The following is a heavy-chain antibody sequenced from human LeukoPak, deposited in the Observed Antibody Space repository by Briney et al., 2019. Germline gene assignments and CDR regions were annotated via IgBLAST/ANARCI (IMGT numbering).Heavy chain of an antibody. D-gene: IGHD3-10*01. V-gene: IGHV3-43*01. CDR1: GFTFADYT. J-gene: IGHJ4*02. Sequence: GGSLTLSCAASGFTFADYTMHWVRQRPGKGLEWVALSNWDGGFTYYTDSLKGRFTISRDNSKNSLFLQMNSLRTEDTALYYCGKGVVRGLIMVALDSWGQGTLVTVSS. CDR2: SNWDGGFT. CDR3: GKGVVRGLIMVALDS.